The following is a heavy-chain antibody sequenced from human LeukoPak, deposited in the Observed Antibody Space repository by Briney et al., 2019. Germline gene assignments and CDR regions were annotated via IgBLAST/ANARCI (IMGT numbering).Heavy chain of an antibody. J-gene: IGHJ4*02. CDR1: GFTFTNAW. CDR3: AKDWAEPYYFDY. V-gene: IGHV3-15*01. D-gene: IGHD1-26*01. CDR2: SKSKTDGGTT. Sequence: GGSLRLSCGGSGFTFTNAWMNWVRQAPGKGLERVGLSKSKTDGGTTEYAAPVKGRFTISRDDSKNTLYLQMNSLKTEDTAVYYCAKDWAEPYYFDYWGQGTLVTVSS.